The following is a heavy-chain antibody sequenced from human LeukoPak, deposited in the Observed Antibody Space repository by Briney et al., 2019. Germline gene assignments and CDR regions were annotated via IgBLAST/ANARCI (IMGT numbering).Heavy chain of an antibody. CDR3: AKAPGYSGYDLVDY. D-gene: IGHD5-12*01. CDR2: ISYDGNNK. Sequence: GGSLRFSCAASGFTFSSYGMHWVRQAPGKGLEWVAVISYDGNNKYYADSVKGRFTISRDNSKNTLYLQMNSLRAEDTAVYYCAKAPGYSGYDLVDYWGQGTLVTVSS. J-gene: IGHJ4*02. CDR1: GFTFSSYG. V-gene: IGHV3-30*18.